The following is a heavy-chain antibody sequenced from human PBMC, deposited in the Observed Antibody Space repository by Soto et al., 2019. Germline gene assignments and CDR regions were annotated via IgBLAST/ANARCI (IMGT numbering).Heavy chain of an antibody. Sequence: QVHLVESGGGLVKPGGSLRLYCATSGFPVSDYYMSWIRQAPGKGLEWLSHISPKSTYTNYADSVKGRFTISRDNTKSSPFLQMNSLGVEDTAVYYCARGGGGGLFEHWGQGVLVTVSS. CDR3: ARGGGGGLFEH. CDR1: GFPVSDYY. V-gene: IGHV3-11*06. J-gene: IGHJ4*02. CDR2: ISPKSTYT. D-gene: IGHD2-21*01.